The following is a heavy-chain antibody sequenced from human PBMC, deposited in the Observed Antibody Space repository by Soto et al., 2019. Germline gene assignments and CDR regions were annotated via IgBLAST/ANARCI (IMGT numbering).Heavy chain of an antibody. J-gene: IGHJ5*02. CDR1: GTTLTDCY. Sequence: QVQLVQSGAEVKKPGASVKVSCKASGTTLTDCYIHWVRQAPGQGLEWMGWINPNSGSTMYAQKFQGRVTMTRDTSISTAYMELSGLRSDDTAVFYCAREGSTVDWFETWGQGTPVTVSA. D-gene: IGHD2-15*01. V-gene: IGHV1-2*02. CDR2: INPNSGST. CDR3: AREGSTVDWFET.